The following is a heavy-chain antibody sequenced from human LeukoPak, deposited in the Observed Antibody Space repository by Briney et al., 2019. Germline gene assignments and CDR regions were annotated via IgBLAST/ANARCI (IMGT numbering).Heavy chain of an antibody. CDR2: INPKSGGT. J-gene: IGHJ5*02. CDR3: ARVRFLEWLLVS. CDR1: GDTFTGYY. V-gene: IGHV1-2*02. Sequence: ASLKVSCKASGDTFTGYYMHWVRQAPGQGLVWMGGINPKSGGTSDAQKFQGRVTMTRDTCISTAYMELSRLRSDDTAVYYCARVRFLEWLLVSWGQGTLVTVSS. D-gene: IGHD3-3*01.